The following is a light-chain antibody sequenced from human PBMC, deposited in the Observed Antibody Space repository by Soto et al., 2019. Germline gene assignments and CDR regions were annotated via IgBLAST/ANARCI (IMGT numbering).Light chain of an antibody. V-gene: IGKV1-13*02. CDR1: QGISSA. J-gene: IGKJ3*01. CDR3: QQFNSYQFT. Sequence: AIQLTQSPSSLSASVGDRVTITCRASQGISSALAWYQQKPGKAPKLLTYDASSLESGVPSRFSGSGSGTDFTLTISSLQPEDFATYYCQQFNSYQFTFGPGTKVDIK. CDR2: DAS.